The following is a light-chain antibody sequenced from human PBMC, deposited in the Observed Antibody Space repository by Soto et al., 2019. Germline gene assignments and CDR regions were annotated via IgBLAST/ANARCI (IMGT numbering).Light chain of an antibody. J-gene: IGKJ4*01. Sequence: AIRMTQSPSSFSASTGDRVTITCRASQGISSYLAWYQQKPGKAPKLLIYAASTLQSGVPSRFSGSGSGTDFTLTISCLQSEDFATYYCQQYYSYPLTFGGGIKV. CDR1: QGISSY. CDR2: AAS. V-gene: IGKV1-8*01. CDR3: QQYYSYPLT.